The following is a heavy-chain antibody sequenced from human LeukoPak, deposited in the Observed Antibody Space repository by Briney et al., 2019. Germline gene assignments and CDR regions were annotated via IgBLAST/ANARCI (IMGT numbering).Heavy chain of an antibody. CDR3: ASSSSWYFDY. D-gene: IGHD6-13*01. Sequence: GGSLRLSCAASGFTFSSYTMSWVRQAPGKGLEWVSTITTSDGNTYYADSVKGRFTVSRDNSKNTLFLQMNSLRAEDTAVYYCASSSSWYFDYWGQGTLVTVSS. CDR2: ITTSDGNT. CDR1: GFTFSSYT. V-gene: IGHV3-23*01. J-gene: IGHJ4*02.